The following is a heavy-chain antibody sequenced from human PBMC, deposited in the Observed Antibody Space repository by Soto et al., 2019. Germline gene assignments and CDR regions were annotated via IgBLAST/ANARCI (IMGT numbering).Heavy chain of an antibody. CDR2: INSDGSST. J-gene: IGHJ6*03. Sequence: GGSLRLSCAASGFTFSSYWMHWVRQAPGKGLVWVSRINSDGSSTSYADSVKGRFTISRDNAKNTLYLQMNSLRAEDTAVYYCAREFPSPSYDFWSGDYFQGEYYYYYIDVWGKGSTDTVPS. CDR1: GFTFSSYW. CDR3: AREFPSPSYDFWSGDYFQGEYYYYYIDV. V-gene: IGHV3-74*01. D-gene: IGHD3-3*01.